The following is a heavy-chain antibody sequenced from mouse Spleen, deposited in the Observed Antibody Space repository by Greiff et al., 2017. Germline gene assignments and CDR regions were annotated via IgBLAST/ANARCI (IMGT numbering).Heavy chain of an antibody. CDR1: GYTFTSYT. Sequence: QVQLKESGAELARPGASVKMSCKASGYTFTSYTMHWVKQRPGQGLEWIGYINPSSGYTKYNQKFKDKATLTADKSSSTAYMQLSSLTSEDSAVYYCARSPYGNYVGKAMDYWGQGTSVTVSS. D-gene: IGHD2-1*01. CDR3: ARSPYGNYVGKAMDY. CDR2: INPSSGYT. V-gene: IGHV1-4*01. J-gene: IGHJ4*01.